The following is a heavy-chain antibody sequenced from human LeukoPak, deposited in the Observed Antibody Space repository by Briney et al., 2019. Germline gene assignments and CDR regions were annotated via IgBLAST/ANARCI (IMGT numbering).Heavy chain of an antibody. D-gene: IGHD5-24*01. V-gene: IGHV3-30*18. CDR1: GFTFSSYG. CDR3: AKVKRDGYNFDAFDI. CDR2: ISYDGSNK. Sequence: GRSLRLSCAASGFTFSSYGMHWVRQAPGKGLEWVAVISYDGSNKYYADSVKGRFTISRDNSKNTLYLQMNSLRAEDTAVYYCAKVKRDGYNFDAFDIWGQGTMVTVSS. J-gene: IGHJ3*02.